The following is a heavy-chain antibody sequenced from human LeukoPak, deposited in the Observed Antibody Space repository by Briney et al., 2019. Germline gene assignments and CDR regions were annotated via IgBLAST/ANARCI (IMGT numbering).Heavy chain of an antibody. CDR2: LKEDGSER. J-gene: IGHJ4*02. Sequence: GGSLRLSCEGSAFIFSGHWKNWVRQTPGKGLEWVASLKEDGSERQYVATVKGRFSISRDNTKGSLFLQLNSLRAEDTAVYSCARDLGYCTNGVCDTRFDYWGQGTLVAVSS. V-gene: IGHV3-7*03. CDR1: AFIFSGHW. D-gene: IGHD2-8*01. CDR3: ARDLGYCTNGVCDTRFDY.